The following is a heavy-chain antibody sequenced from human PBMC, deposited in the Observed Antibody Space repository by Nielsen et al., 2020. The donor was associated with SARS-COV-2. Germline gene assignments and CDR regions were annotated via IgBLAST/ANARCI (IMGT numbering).Heavy chain of an antibody. D-gene: IGHD2-15*01. CDR2: ISYDGSNK. V-gene: IGHV3-33*05. J-gene: IGHJ6*02. CDR3: ATASYCSGGSCYVETHYGMDV. Sequence: WIRQPPGKGLEWVAVISYDGSNKYYADSVKGRFTISRDNSKNTLYLQMNSLRAEDTAVYYCATASYCSGGSCYVETHYGMDVWGQGTTVTVSS.